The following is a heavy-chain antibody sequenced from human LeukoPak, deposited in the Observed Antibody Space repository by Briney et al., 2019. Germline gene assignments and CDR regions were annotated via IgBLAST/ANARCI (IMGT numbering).Heavy chain of an antibody. Sequence: GGSLRLSCAASGFTFSNAWMSWVRQAPGKGLEWVGRIKSKTGGGTTDYAAPVKGRFTISRDDSKNTLYLQMNSLKTEDTAVYYCTTEKLLLWFGELFWGQGTLVTVSS. CDR3: TTEKLLLWFGELF. CDR1: GFTFSNAW. V-gene: IGHV3-15*01. J-gene: IGHJ4*02. CDR2: IKSKTGGGTT. D-gene: IGHD3-10*01.